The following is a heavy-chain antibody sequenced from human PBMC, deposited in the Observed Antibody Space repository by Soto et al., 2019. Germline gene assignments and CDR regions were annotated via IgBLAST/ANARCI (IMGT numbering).Heavy chain of an antibody. D-gene: IGHD6-6*01. CDR1: GDSVSSNSAA. CDR2: TYYRSKWYN. Sequence: LLLTCAISGDSVSSNSAAWNWIRQSPSRGLEWLGRTYYRSKWYNDYAVSVKSRITINPDTSKNQFSLQLNSVTPEDTAVYYCARDRRGSSRQDYYYGMDVWGQGTTVTVSS. CDR3: ARDRRGSSRQDYYYGMDV. V-gene: IGHV6-1*01. J-gene: IGHJ6*02.